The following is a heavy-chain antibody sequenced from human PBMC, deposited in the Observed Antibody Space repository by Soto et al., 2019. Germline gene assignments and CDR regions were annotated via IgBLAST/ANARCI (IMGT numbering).Heavy chain of an antibody. J-gene: IGHJ4*02. D-gene: IGHD3-16*01. CDR3: ARHFYDYLDY. Sequence: GESLKISCKASGYSFTNYWIGWVRQMPGKGLEWVGIIYPGDSDTRYSPSFQGQVTISVDKSINTAYLQWSSLKASDTAMYYCARHFYDYLDYWGRGTLVTVSS. CDR1: GYSFTNYW. V-gene: IGHV5-51*01. CDR2: IYPGDSDT.